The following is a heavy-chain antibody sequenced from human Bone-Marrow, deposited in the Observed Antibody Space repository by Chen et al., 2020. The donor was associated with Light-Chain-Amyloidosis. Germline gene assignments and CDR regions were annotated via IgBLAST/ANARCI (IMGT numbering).Heavy chain of an antibody. D-gene: IGHD2-15*01. J-gene: IGHJ6*03. CDR1: GGSISHTGDY. V-gene: IGHV4-39*07. CDR2: IDQSGNT. Sequence: QLQLQESGPGLVEPSETLSLSCTVSGGSISHTGDYWGWIRQPPGQGREWIGSIDQSGNTYYKPSLKSRVIISTDTSNNQFSLKLSSVTAADTAVYYWARGRPGRLLYYMDVWGKGATVTVSS. CDR3: ARGRPGRLLYYMDV.